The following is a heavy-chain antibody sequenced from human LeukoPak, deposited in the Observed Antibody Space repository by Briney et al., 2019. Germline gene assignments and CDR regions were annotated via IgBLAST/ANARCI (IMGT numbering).Heavy chain of an antibody. J-gene: IGHJ4*02. V-gene: IGHV1-18*04. D-gene: IGHD6-13*01. CDR3: AREGSSKSY. CDR1: GSGVTVYG. Sequence: GASVNLSFTAVGSGVTVYGFRWNWLAPGQGLEWMGWISAYNGNTNYAQKLQCRVTMTTVTSTSTAYMELRSLRSDDTAVYYCAREGSSKSYWGQGTLVTVSS. CDR2: ISAYNGNT.